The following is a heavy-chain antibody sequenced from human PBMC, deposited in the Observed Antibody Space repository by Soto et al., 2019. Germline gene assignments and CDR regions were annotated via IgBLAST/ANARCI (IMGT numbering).Heavy chain of an antibody. Sequence: ASVKVSCKASGYSFTSYYMHWVRHAPGQGLEWMGIINPSGGSTSYAQKFQGRVTMTRDTSTSTVYMELSSLRSEDTAVYYCARGEAGDYYGMDVWGQGTTVTVSS. CDR3: ARGEAGDYYGMDV. J-gene: IGHJ6*02. V-gene: IGHV1-46*01. CDR1: GYSFTSYY. D-gene: IGHD6-13*01. CDR2: INPSGGST.